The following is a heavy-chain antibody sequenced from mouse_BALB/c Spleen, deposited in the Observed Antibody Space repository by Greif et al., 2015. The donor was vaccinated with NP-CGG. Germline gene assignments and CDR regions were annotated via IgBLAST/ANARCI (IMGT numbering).Heavy chain of an antibody. V-gene: IGHV1S127*01. CDR2: IDPSDSET. D-gene: IGHD1-1*01. Sequence: QVQLQQSGPQLVRPGASVKISCKASGYSFTSYWMHWVKQRPGQGLEWIGMIDPSDSETRLNQKFKDKATLTVDKSSSTAYMQLSSPTSEDSAVYYCARDYGSSYYYAMDYWGQGTSVTVSS. CDR3: ARDYGSSYYYAMDY. J-gene: IGHJ4*01. CDR1: GYSFTSYW.